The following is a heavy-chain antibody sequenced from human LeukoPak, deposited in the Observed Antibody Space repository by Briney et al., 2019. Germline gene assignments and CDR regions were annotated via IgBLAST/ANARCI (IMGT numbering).Heavy chain of an antibody. D-gene: IGHD3-10*01. V-gene: IGHV3-30*18. CDR1: GFTFSSYG. CDR3: GKESPITMVRGVMPVIDY. J-gene: IGHJ4*02. CDR2: ISYDGSNK. Sequence: GGSLRLSCAASGFTFSSYGMHWVRQAPGKGLEWVAVISYDGSNKYYADSVKGRFTISRDNSKNTLYLQMNRMRAEDTAVYYCGKESPITMVRGVMPVIDYWGQAILVTVSS.